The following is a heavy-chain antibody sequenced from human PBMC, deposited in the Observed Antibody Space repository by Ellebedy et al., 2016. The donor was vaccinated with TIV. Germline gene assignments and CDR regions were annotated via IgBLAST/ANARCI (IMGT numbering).Heavy chain of an antibody. CDR2: IRGDSEK. D-gene: IGHD4-17*01. J-gene: IGHJ5*02. CDR1: GFSSSSYW. V-gene: IGHV3-7*01. CDR3: ARRGSYGDYAVHNNNWCDR. Sequence: GESLKISCAVSGFSSSSYWMSWVRQAPGKGLEWVANIRGDSEKYYVDSVKGRFTISRDNSENSLYLQMDNLRVDDTAVYICARRGSYGDYAVHNNNWCDRWGQGTLVTVSS.